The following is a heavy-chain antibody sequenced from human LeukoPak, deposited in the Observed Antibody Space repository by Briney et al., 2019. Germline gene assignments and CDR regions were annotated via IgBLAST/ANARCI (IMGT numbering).Heavy chain of an antibody. D-gene: IGHD2-2*02. CDR3: AKFGVYCSSTSCDNDY. V-gene: IGHV3-30*02. CDR2: IRYDGSNK. Sequence: GGSLRLSCAASGFTFSSYGMNWVRQAPGKGLEWVAFIRYDGSNKYYADSVKGRFTISRDNSKNTLYLQMNSLRAEDTAVYYCAKFGVYCSSTSCDNDYWGQGTLVTVSS. J-gene: IGHJ4*02. CDR1: GFTFSSYG.